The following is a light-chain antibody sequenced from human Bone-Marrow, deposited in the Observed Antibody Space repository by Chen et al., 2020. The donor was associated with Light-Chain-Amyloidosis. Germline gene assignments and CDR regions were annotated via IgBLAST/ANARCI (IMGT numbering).Light chain of an antibody. CDR1: NIGATS. CDR2: DDS. J-gene: IGLJ3*02. V-gene: IGLV3-21*02. CDR3: QVWDRSSDRPV. Sequence: SYVLTQPSSVSVAPGQKAPIACGGNNIGATSVHWYQLTTGQAPLLVVYDDSDRPLGIPARLSGSNSGNTATLTISRVEAGDEADYYCQVWDRSSDRPVFGGGTKLTVL.